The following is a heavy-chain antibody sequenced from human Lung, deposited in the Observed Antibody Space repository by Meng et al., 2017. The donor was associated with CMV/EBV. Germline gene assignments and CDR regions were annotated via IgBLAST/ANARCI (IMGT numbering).Heavy chain of an antibody. CDR2: IYHSGST. J-gene: IGHJ4*02. D-gene: IGHD6-19*01. V-gene: IGHV4-4*02. Sequence: QVQCEESGPGRVKASGTWSLTCVVPRGFISSSNWWSWVRQPPGKGLEWIGEIYHSGSTNYNPSLKSRVTISVDKSKNQFSLNLSSVTAADTAVYYCARVGQWLPIDYWGQGTLVTVSS. CDR1: RGFISSSNW. CDR3: ARVGQWLPIDY.